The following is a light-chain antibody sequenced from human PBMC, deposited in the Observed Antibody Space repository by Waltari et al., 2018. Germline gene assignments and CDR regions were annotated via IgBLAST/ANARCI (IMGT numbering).Light chain of an antibody. CDR1: NSTVGGNS. CDR3: ASWDDTLNGPV. V-gene: IGLV1-44*01. CDR2: NNN. Sequence: QSVLTQPPSASGAPGQRVTISCSASNSTVGGNSVSWYQQLPGTAPKLLIRNNNRRPSGVPKRFSGSKSGTSASLAISGLQSEDEAYYYCASWDDTLNGPVFGGGTKLTVL. J-gene: IGLJ3*02.